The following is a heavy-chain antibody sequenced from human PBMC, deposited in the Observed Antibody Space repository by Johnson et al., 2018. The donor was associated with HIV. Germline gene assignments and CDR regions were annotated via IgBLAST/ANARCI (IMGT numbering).Heavy chain of an antibody. D-gene: IGHD3-22*01. CDR1: GFTFDDYG. CDR3: AGESPYYYDSSGRQHDAFDS. CDR2: INWNGGST. Sequence: VQLVESGGGVVRPGGSLRLSCAASGFTFDDYGMSWVRQAPGKGLEWVSGINWNGGSTSYADSVKGRFTISRDNAKNSLYLQMNSLRAEDTALYYCAGESPYYYDSSGRQHDAFDSWGQGTVVTVSS. V-gene: IGHV3-20*04. J-gene: IGHJ3*02.